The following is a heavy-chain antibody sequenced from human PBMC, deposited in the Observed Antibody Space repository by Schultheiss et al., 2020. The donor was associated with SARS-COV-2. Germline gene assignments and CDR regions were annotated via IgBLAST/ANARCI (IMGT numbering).Heavy chain of an antibody. CDR3: ARDRIATGTTLFWFDP. CDR2: ISYAGSNK. J-gene: IGHJ5*02. D-gene: IGHD1-7*01. V-gene: IGHV3-30-3*01. CDR1: GFTFSSYA. Sequence: GGSLRLSCTASGFTFSSYAMHWVRQAPGKGLEWVVVISYAGSNKYYADSVKGRFTISRDNAKNSLYLQMNSLRAEDTAVYYCARDRIATGTTLFWFDPWGQGALVTVSS.